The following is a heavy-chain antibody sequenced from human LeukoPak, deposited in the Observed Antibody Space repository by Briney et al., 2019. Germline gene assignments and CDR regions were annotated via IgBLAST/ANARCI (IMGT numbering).Heavy chain of an antibody. CDR2: INPNSGGT. CDR1: GYTFTGYY. Sequence: ASVKVSCKASGYTFTGYYMHWVRQAPGQGLEWMGWINPNSGGTNYAQKFQGRVTMTRDTSISTAYMELSRLRSDDTAVYYCARDRTTKWELLGYWGQGTLVTVSS. D-gene: IGHD1-26*01. J-gene: IGHJ4*02. CDR3: ARDRTTKWELLGY. V-gene: IGHV1-2*02.